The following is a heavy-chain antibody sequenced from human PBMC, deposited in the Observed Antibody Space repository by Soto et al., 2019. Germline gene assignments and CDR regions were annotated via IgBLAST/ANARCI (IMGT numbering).Heavy chain of an antibody. D-gene: IGHD3-10*01. CDR3: AREHNVRGVIILPAYYYYGMDV. CDR1: GFTFSSYG. J-gene: IGHJ6*02. CDR2: ISSSSSTI. Sequence: PGGSLRLSCAASGFTFSSYGMHWVRQAPGKGLEWVSYISSSSSTIYYADSVKGRFTISRDNAKNSLYLQMNSLRAEDTAVYYCAREHNVRGVIILPAYYYYGMDVWGQGTMVTVSS. V-gene: IGHV3-48*04.